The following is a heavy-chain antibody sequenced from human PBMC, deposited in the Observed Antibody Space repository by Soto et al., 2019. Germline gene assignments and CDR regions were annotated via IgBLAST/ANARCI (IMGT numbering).Heavy chain of an antibody. D-gene: IGHD4-4*01. Sequence: QITLKESVPTLVKPTQTLTLTCTFSGFSLSTSGVGVGWIRQPPGKALEWLALIYWSDEKRYSPSLSSRLTITKDTSKNQVVLTMTNMDPVDTATYYCAHRRGADYKGCFHYWGQGTLVTVSS. J-gene: IGHJ4*02. CDR1: GFSLSTSGVG. V-gene: IGHV2-5*01. CDR2: IYWSDEK. CDR3: AHRRGADYKGCFHY.